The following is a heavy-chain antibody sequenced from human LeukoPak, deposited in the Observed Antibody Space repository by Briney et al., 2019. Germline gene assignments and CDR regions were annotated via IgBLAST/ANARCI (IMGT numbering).Heavy chain of an antibody. V-gene: IGHV3-11*06. Sequence: KPGGSLRLSCAASGFTFSDYYMSWIRQAPGKGLEWISYITSSSSDTNYADSVKGRFTISRDNAKKSLYLQMNSLRAEDTAVYYCATKLPGSSHFSSWGQGTLVTVSS. CDR2: ITSSSSDT. J-gene: IGHJ4*02. CDR1: GFTFSDYY. CDR3: ATKLPGSSHFSS. D-gene: IGHD3-9*01.